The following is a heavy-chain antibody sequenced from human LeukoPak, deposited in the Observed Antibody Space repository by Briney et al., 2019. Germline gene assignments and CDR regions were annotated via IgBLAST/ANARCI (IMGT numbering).Heavy chain of an antibody. V-gene: IGHV3-74*01. CDR3: ATARRQGYNLVDS. J-gene: IGHJ5*02. CDR1: EFIFSNYW. D-gene: IGHD5-24*01. Sequence: GGSLRLSCAASEFIFSNYWMLWVRQAPGKGLVWVSRIKYDGSHTDYADSVKGRFTISRDNAKNTLFLQMNSLRAEDTAVYYCATARRQGYNLVDSWGQGTLLTVSP. CDR2: IKYDGSHT.